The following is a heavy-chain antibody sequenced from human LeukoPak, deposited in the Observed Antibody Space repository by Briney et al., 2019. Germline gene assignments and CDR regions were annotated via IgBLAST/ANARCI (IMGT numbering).Heavy chain of an antibody. J-gene: IGHJ6*03. CDR2: ISASADST. CDR3: ARPRTGSSSWYYYYYMDV. CDR1: GFTFSLYV. D-gene: IGHD6-13*01. V-gene: IGHV3-23*01. Sequence: GGSLRLSCAASGFTFSLYVMSWVRQAPGKGLEWVSVISASADSTHYADSVKGRFTISRDNSKNTLYLQMNSLRAEDTAVYYCARPRTGSSSWYYYYYMDVWGKGTTVTVSS.